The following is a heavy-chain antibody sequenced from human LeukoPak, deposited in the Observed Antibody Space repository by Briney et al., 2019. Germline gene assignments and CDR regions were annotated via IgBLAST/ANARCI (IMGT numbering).Heavy chain of an antibody. CDR1: GGSITSSDHY. J-gene: IGHJ4*02. D-gene: IGHD6-19*01. Sequence: SETLSLTCTVSGGSITSSDHYWGWIRQPPGKGLEWIGSIYYSGSTYYNPSLKSRVTISVDTSKNQFSLKLSSVTAADTAVYYCARQAVAGYYFDYWGQGTLVTVSS. CDR3: ARQAVAGYYFDY. V-gene: IGHV4-39*01. CDR2: IYYSGST.